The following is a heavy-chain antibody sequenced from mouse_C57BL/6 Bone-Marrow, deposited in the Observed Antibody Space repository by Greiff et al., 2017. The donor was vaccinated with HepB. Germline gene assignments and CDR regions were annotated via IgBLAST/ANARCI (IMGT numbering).Heavy chain of an antibody. V-gene: IGHV6-6*01. CDR1: GFTFSDAW. CDR2: IRNKANNHAT. J-gene: IGHJ1*03. Sequence: EVKLEESGGGLVQPGGSMKLSCAASGFTFSDAWMDWVRQSPEKGLEWVADIRNKANNHATYYAESVKGRFTISRDDSKSSVYLQMNSLRAEDTGIYYCTRYYSNYGYFDVWGTGTTVTVSS. CDR3: TRYYSNYGYFDV. D-gene: IGHD2-5*01.